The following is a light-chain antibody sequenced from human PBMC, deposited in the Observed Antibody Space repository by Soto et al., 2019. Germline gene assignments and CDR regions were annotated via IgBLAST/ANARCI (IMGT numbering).Light chain of an antibody. V-gene: IGKV3-20*01. CDR2: GAS. J-gene: IGKJ2*01. CDR3: HQYGYGADT. Sequence: VVLTQSPGAQSLSPGERATLSCRASQSVRSNYLAWYQQQPGQAPRLLIFGASTRATGIPDRFSGSGSGTDFTLTISRLEPEDSAVYICHQYGYGADTFGQGTRLEIK. CDR1: QSVRSNY.